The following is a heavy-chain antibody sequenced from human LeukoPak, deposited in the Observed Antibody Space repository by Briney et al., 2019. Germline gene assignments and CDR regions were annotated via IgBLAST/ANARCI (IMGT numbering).Heavy chain of an antibody. V-gene: IGHV4-30-2*01. CDR2: IYHSGST. D-gene: IGHD6-13*01. J-gene: IGHJ4*02. Sequence: SQTLSLTCAVSGGSISSGGYSWSWIRQPPGKGLEWIGYIYHSGSTYYNPSLKSRDTISVDRSKDQFSLKLSSVTAADTAVYYCARGAAAGVDYFDYWGQGTLVTVSS. CDR1: GGSISSGGYS. CDR3: ARGAAAGVDYFDY.